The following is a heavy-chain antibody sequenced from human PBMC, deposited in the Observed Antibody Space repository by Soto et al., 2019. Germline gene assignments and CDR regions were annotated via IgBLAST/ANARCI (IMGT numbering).Heavy chain of an antibody. CDR3: ARRGSGGWFDP. V-gene: IGHV3-23*01. J-gene: IGHJ5*02. CDR2: ISGSGGST. CDR1: GFTFSSHA. D-gene: IGHD3-16*01. Sequence: EVQLLEPGGGLVQPGGSLRLSCAASGFTFSSHAMSWVRQAPGKGLEWVSVISGSGGSTYYADSVKGRFTISRDNSKNTVYLQMNSLRAEDTAVYYCARRGSGGWFDPWGQGTLVTVSS.